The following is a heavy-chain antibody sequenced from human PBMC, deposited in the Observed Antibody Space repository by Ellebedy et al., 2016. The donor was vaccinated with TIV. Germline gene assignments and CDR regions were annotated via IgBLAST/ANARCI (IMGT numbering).Heavy chain of an antibody. CDR2: IYYSGST. Sequence: MPSETLSLTCAVSGASISSGAYYWSWIRQPPGKGLEWIGYIYYSGSTNYNPSLKSRVTISVDTSKNQFSLKLSSVTDADTAVYYCARGGPRIAPRYTFDYWGQGTLVTVSS. D-gene: IGHD6-13*01. CDR1: GASISSGAYY. CDR3: ARGGPRIAPRYTFDY. J-gene: IGHJ4*02. V-gene: IGHV4-61*08.